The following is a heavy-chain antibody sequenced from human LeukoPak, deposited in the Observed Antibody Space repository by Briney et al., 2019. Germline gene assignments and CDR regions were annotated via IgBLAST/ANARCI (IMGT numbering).Heavy chain of an antibody. Sequence: PGGSLRLSCAASGFTFSSYAMHWVRQAPGKGLEWEAVISYDGSNKYYADSVKGRFTISRDNSKNTLYLQMNSLRAEDTAVYYCARDRVVRGVIAPLDYWGQGTLVTVSS. CDR1: GFTFSSYA. D-gene: IGHD3-10*01. V-gene: IGHV3-30-3*01. CDR3: ARDRVVRGVIAPLDY. CDR2: ISYDGSNK. J-gene: IGHJ4*02.